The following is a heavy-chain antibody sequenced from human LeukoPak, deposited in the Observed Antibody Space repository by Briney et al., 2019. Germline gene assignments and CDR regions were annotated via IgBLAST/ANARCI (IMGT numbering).Heavy chain of an antibody. CDR2: INHSGST. J-gene: IGHJ4*02. Sequence: PGGSLRLSCAASGFIFSNYAMSWIRQPPGKGLEWIGEINHSGSTNYNPSLKSRVTISVDTSKNQFSLKLSSVTAADTAVYYCASSSGPPRGELDYWGQGTLVTVSS. CDR3: ASSSGPPRGELDY. CDR1: GFIFSNYA. V-gene: IGHV4-34*01. D-gene: IGHD3-22*01.